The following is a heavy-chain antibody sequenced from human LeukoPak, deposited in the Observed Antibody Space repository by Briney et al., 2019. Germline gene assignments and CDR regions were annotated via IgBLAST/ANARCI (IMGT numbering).Heavy chain of an antibody. D-gene: IGHD2-15*01. CDR1: GGSISSYY. Sequence: PSETLSLTCTVSGGSISSYYWSWLRQPPGKGLEWIGYIYYSGSTNYNPSLKSRVTISVDTSKNQFSLKLSSVTAADTAVSYCARISCGRSCCPIACWCQGTLVTVSS. J-gene: IGHJ4*02. V-gene: IGHV4-59*01. CDR3: ARISCGRSCCPIAC. CDR2: IYYSGST.